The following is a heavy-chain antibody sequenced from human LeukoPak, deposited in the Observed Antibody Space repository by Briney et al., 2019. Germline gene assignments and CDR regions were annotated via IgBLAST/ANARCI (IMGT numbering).Heavy chain of an antibody. Sequence: GGSLRLSCAASGFTFSSYGMHWVRQAPGKGLEWVAVISYDGSNKYYADSVKGRFTISRDNSKNTLYLQMNSLRAEDTAVYYCAKAPISSWYYSNYYGMDVWGQGTTVTVSS. J-gene: IGHJ6*02. V-gene: IGHV3-30*18. CDR2: ISYDGSNK. CDR1: GFTFSSYG. CDR3: AKAPISSWYYSNYYGMDV. D-gene: IGHD6-13*01.